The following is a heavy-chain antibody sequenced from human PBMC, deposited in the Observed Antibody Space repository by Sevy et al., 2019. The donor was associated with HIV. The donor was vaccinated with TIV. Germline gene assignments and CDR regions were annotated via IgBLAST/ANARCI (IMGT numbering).Heavy chain of an antibody. CDR1: GGTFSSYA. CDR2: INPIFGTA. CDR3: ASDHFYDSSGYFLYYGMDV. J-gene: IGHJ6*02. V-gene: IGHV1-69*13. D-gene: IGHD3-22*01. Sequence: ASVKVSCKASGGTFSSYAISWVRQAPGQGLEWMGGINPIFGTANYAQKFQGRVTITADESTSTAYMELSSLRSEDTAVYYCASDHFYDSSGYFLYYGMDVWGQGTTVTVSS.